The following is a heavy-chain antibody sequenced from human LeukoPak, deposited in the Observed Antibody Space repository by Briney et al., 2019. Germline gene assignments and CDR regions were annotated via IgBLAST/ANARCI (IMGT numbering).Heavy chain of an antibody. CDR1: GSSGSYDS. Sequence: PSETLSLTCTVSGSSGSYDSWSWIRQPPGQGLEWIGYISYSGSTSYNPSLKSRVTISVDPSKSQLSLKLRSVTAADTAVYYCARKARSFSYTYVDAYYYYYMDVWGKGTTVIVS. CDR2: ISYSGST. CDR3: ARKARSFSYTYVDAYYYYYMDV. D-gene: IGHD5-18*01. V-gene: IGHV4-59*02. J-gene: IGHJ6*03.